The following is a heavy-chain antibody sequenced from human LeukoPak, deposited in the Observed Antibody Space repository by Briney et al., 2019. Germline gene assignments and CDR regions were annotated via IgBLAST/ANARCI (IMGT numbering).Heavy chain of an antibody. CDR1: GFTVSSNY. CDR3: ARVYYGSGSFIDY. Sequence: GGSLRLSCAASGFTVSSNYMSWVRQAPGKGLEWVSSISSSSSYIYYADSVKGRFTISRDNAKNSLYLQMNSLRAEDTAVYYCARVYYGSGSFIDYWGQGTLVTVSS. D-gene: IGHD3-10*01. CDR2: ISSSSSYI. V-gene: IGHV3-21*01. J-gene: IGHJ4*02.